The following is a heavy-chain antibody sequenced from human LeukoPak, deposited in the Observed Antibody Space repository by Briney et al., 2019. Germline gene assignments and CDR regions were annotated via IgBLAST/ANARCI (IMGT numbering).Heavy chain of an antibody. CDR3: TREENYGDHPRTVILDS. CDR1: GGSLRSFSYF. D-gene: IGHD4-17*01. V-gene: IGHV4-39*07. J-gene: IGHJ4*02. CDR2: VSNSGSI. Sequence: SETLSLTCSVSGGSLRSFSYFWGWIRLPPGKGLEWIGSVSNSGSIYYNPSLDSRASISMDTTKNEVYLKLNYVTAADTAVYFCTREENYGDHPRTVILDSWGRGVLVTVSS.